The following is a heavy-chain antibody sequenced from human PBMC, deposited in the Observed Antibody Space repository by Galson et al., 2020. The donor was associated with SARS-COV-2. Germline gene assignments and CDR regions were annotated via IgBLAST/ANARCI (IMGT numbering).Heavy chain of an antibody. Sequence: GESLKISCAASGFTFSAYWMYWVRQAPGKGLEWVANIKQDGSEKYYVDSVKGRFTISRDNAKNSLYLQINSLRAEDTAVYYCTRDVGTVAFDYWGQGTLVTVSS. D-gene: IGHD4-4*01. V-gene: IGHV3-7*05. CDR2: IKQDGSEK. J-gene: IGHJ4*02. CDR3: TRDVGTVAFDY. CDR1: GFTFSAYW.